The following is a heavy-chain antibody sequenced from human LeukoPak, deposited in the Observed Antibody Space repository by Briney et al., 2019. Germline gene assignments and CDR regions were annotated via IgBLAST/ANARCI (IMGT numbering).Heavy chain of an antibody. Sequence: PSETLSLTCTVSGGSISSYYWSWIRQPPGKGLEWIGYIYYSGTTNYNPSLKSRVTISVDTSKNQFSLKLSSVTAADTAVYYCASGNDILTGYYAYWGQGTLVTVSS. CDR2: IYYSGTT. J-gene: IGHJ4*02. D-gene: IGHD3-9*01. V-gene: IGHV4-59*12. CDR1: GGSISSYY. CDR3: ASGNDILTGYYAY.